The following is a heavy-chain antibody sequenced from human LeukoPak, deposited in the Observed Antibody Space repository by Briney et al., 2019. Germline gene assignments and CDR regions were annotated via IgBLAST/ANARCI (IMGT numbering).Heavy chain of an antibody. CDR1: GFTFDDYA. J-gene: IGHJ4*02. Sequence: GGSLRLSCAASGFTFDDYAMHWVRQAPGKGLEWVSGISWSSGRIGYADSVKGRFTISRDNAKNSLYLQMNSLRAEDTALYYCVKDRVWFGELLNPLFDNWGQGTRVTVSS. V-gene: IGHV3-9*01. CDR2: ISWSSGRI. D-gene: IGHD3-10*01. CDR3: VKDRVWFGELLNPLFDN.